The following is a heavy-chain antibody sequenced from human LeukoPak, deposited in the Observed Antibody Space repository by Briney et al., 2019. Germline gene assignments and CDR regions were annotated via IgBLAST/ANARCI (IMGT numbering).Heavy chain of an antibody. Sequence: SETLSLTCTVSGDSISNYYWSCIRQPAGRGLEWIGRIYSSGSTNYNPSLKSRVTISVDTSKNQFSLKLTSVTAADTATYYCARETSLAGFASGLGFNYWGQGILVTVSS. CDR2: IYSSGST. D-gene: IGHD6-19*01. CDR3: ARETSLAGFASGLGFNY. V-gene: IGHV4-4*07. CDR1: GDSISNYY. J-gene: IGHJ4*02.